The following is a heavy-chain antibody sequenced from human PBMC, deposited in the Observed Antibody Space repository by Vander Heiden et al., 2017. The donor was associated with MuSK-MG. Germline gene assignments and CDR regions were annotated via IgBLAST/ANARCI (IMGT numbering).Heavy chain of an antibody. CDR2: ISAYNGNT. Sequence: QVQVGPSGADANNPRASAQVARTAAGYTFPTYGTSRVRQAPGQGLEWMGWISAYNGNTNYAQKLQGRVTMTTDTSTSTAYMELRSLRSDDTAVYYCAREYYDSSGYYAQAGYYYYYMDVWGKGTTVTVSS. D-gene: IGHD3-22*01. CDR1: GYTFPTYG. V-gene: IGHV1-18*01. J-gene: IGHJ6*03. CDR3: AREYYDSSGYYAQAGYYYYYMDV.